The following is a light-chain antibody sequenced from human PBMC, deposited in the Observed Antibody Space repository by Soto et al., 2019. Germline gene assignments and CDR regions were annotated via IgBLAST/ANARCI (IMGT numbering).Light chain of an antibody. J-gene: IGKJ1*01. V-gene: IGKV1-27*01. CDR3: QKYNSPPWT. Sequence: DIQMTQSPSSLSTSVGDRVTITCRASQGISNYLAWYQQKPGKVPKLLIYAASTFQSGVPSRFSGSGSGTDFTLTISSLQPEDVATYYCQKYNSPPWTFGQGTKVEIK. CDR2: AAS. CDR1: QGISNY.